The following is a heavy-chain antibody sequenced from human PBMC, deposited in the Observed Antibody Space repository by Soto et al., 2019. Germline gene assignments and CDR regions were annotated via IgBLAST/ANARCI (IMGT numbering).Heavy chain of an antibody. CDR1: GGSISSSSYY. CDR3: ARLDQYKGYYYGMDV. Sequence: QLQLQESGPGLVKPSETLSLTCTVSGGSISSSSYYWGWIRQPPGKGLEWIGSIYYSGSTYYNPYLKSRGTIAVDTSKNQFSLKLSSVTAADTAVDYCARLDQYKGYYYGMDVWGQGTTVTVSS. CDR2: IYYSGST. D-gene: IGHD1-20*01. V-gene: IGHV4-39*01. J-gene: IGHJ6*02.